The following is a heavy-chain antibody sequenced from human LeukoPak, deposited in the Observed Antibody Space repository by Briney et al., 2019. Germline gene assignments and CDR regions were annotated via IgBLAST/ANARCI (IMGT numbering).Heavy chain of an antibody. D-gene: IGHD2-15*01. CDR1: GYTFTSYG. CDR3: ARDGDSALGYCSGGSCYWAY. V-gene: IGHV1-18*01. Sequence: ASVKVSCKASGYTFTSYGISWVRQAPGQGLEWMGWISAYNGNTNYAQKLQGRVTMTTDTSTSTAYMELRSLRSDDTAVYYCARDGDSALGYCSGGSCYWAYWGQGTLVTVSS. CDR2: ISAYNGNT. J-gene: IGHJ4*02.